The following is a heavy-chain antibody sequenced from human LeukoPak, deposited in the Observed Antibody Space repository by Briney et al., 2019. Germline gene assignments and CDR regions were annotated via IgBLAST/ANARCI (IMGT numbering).Heavy chain of an antibody. D-gene: IGHD6-19*01. Sequence: PSETLSLTCTVSGGSLSSYYWSWLRQPPGKGLEWIGYIYYSGSTNYNPSLKSRVTISVDSSKNQFSLKLSSVTAADTAVYYCARGTVANHDYWGQGTLVTVSS. V-gene: IGHV4-59*01. CDR1: GGSLSSYY. CDR2: IYYSGST. J-gene: IGHJ4*02. CDR3: ARGTVANHDY.